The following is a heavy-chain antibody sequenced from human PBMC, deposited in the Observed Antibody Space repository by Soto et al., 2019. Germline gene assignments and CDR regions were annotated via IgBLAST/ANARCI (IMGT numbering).Heavy chain of an antibody. D-gene: IGHD2-2*01. J-gene: IGHJ6*02. CDR2: INPETGGT. Sequence: ASVKVSCKASGYTFTGYYVHWVREAPGQGLEWMGWINPETGGTSYAQKFQGRVTLSRDTSINTAYLELSRLRFDDAAVYFCARERYQVISDGMDVWGQGTTVTVS. CDR3: ARERYQVISDGMDV. CDR1: GYTFTGYY. V-gene: IGHV1-2*02.